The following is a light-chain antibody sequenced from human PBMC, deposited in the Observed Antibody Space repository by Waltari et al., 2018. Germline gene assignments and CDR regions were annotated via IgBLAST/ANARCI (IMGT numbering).Light chain of an antibody. V-gene: IGLV4-69*01. CDR3: QTGGHGTWV. CDR2: VNGDGSH. Sequence: QLVLTQSPSASASLGASVKLTCTLSSGHSSNVIAWHQQQPEKGPRYLMKVNGDGSHSKGDDIPGRFSGSGSGAERYLTISSLQSEDEADYYCQTGGHGTWVFGGGTKLTVL. J-gene: IGLJ3*02. CDR1: SGHSSNV.